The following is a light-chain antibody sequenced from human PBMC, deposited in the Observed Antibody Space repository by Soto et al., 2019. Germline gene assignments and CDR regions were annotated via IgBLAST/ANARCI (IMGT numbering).Light chain of an antibody. J-gene: IGLJ2*01. CDR2: DVS. V-gene: IGLV2-14*01. Sequence: QSALTQPASVSGSPGQSITISCTGTSSDIGGHTFVSWFQQPPGTATKLIIYDVSNRPSGVSNRFSGSKSGNTASLIISGLQAEDEADYYGRSFTIAIPRIFGGGTKLTVL. CDR3: RSFTIAIPRI. CDR1: SSDIGGHTF.